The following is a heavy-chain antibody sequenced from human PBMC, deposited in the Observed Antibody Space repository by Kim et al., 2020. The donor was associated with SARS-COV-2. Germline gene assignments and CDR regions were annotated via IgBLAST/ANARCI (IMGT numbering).Heavy chain of an antibody. J-gene: IGHJ6*02. CDR3: ARGYSSSPVRETPGYYYYGMDV. V-gene: IGHV4-31*03. Sequence: SETLSLTCTVSGGSISSGGYYWSWIRQHPGKGLEWIGYIYYSGSTYYNPSLKSRVTISVDTSKNQFSLKLSSVTAADTAVYYCARGYSSSPVRETPGYYYYGMDVWGQGTTVTVSS. CDR1: GGSISSGGYY. CDR2: IYYSGST. D-gene: IGHD6-6*01.